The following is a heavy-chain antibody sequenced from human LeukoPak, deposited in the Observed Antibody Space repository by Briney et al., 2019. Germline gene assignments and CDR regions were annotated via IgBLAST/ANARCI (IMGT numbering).Heavy chain of an antibody. J-gene: IGHJ6*04. CDR1: GFTFSSYA. CDR2: ISGSGGNT. CDR3: AKGADIVVVPGGMDV. V-gene: IGHV3-23*01. D-gene: IGHD2-2*01. Sequence: GGSLRLSCAASGFTFSSYAMSGVRQAPGKGLEWVSAISGSGGNTYYADSVKGRFTISRDNSKNTLYLQMNSLRAEDTAVYYCAKGADIVVVPGGMDVWGKGATVTVSS.